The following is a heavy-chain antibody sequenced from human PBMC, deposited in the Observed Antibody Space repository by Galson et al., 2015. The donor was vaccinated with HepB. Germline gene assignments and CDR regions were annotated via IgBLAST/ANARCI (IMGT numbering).Heavy chain of an antibody. CDR2: IYPCDSDT. CDR1: GYSFTSYW. V-gene: IGHV5-51*03. D-gene: IGHD3-3*01. CDR3: VTISQPYDFWSGYYSDYYYGMDV. Sequence: QSGAEVKRPGESLKISCKGSGYSFTSYWIGWGREMPGKGLEWMRIIYPCDSDTRYSQSLQGQVSISTVKSSSTAYLQWSSLKASDTAMYYCVTISQPYDFWSGYYSDYYYGMDVWGQGTTVTVSS. J-gene: IGHJ6*02.